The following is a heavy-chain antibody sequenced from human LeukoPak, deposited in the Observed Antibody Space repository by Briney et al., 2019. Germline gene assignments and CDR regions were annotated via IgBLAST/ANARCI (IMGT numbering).Heavy chain of an antibody. Sequence: SETLSLTCTVSGGSIGNYYWSWIRQPPGKGLEWIGSIYYSGSTYYNPSLKSRVAISVDTSKNQFSLKLSSVTAADTAVYYCARHEQEWFTFDYWGQGTLVTVSS. J-gene: IGHJ4*02. D-gene: IGHD3-3*01. V-gene: IGHV4-59*05. CDR1: GGSIGNYY. CDR3: ARHEQEWFTFDY. CDR2: IYYSGST.